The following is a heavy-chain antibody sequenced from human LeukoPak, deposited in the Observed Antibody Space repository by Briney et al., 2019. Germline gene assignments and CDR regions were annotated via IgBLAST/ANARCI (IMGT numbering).Heavy chain of an antibody. CDR3: AQHIVVVPGGPKNWFDP. CDR1: GYSISSGYY. Sequence: PSETLSLTCTVSGYSISSGYYWGWIRQPPGKGLEWIGSIYHSGSTYYNPSLKSRVTISVDTSKNQFSLKLSSVTAADTAVYYCAQHIVVVPGGPKNWFDPWGQGTLVTVSS. CDR2: IYHSGST. D-gene: IGHD2-2*01. V-gene: IGHV4-38-2*02. J-gene: IGHJ5*02.